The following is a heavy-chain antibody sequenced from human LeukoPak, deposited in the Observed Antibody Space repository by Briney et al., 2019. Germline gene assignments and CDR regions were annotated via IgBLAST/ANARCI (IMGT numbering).Heavy chain of an antibody. CDR1: GGSISSYY. CDR3: ARGRSITGSYGMDV. CDR2: IYYSGST. J-gene: IGHJ6*02. V-gene: IGHV4-59*01. Sequence: SETLSLTCTVSGGSISSYYWSWIRQPPGKGLEWIGYIYYSGSTNYNPFLKSRVTISVDTSKNQFSLKLSSVTAADTAVYYCARGRSITGSYGMDVWGQGTTVTVSS. D-gene: IGHD1-20*01.